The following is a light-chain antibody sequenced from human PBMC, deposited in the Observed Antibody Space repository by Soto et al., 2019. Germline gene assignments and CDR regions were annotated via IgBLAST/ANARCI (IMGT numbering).Light chain of an antibody. Sequence: LTHPGSMSNSGGQWITISCNGTSSDVGSYNLVSWYQQHPGKAPKLMIYEVSKRPSGVSNRFSGSKSGNTASLTISGLQADDEADYYCCSYAGSSTLYVFGTGTKVTVL. V-gene: IGLV2-23*02. CDR3: CSYAGSSTLYV. CDR2: EVS. J-gene: IGLJ1*01. CDR1: SSDVGSYNL.